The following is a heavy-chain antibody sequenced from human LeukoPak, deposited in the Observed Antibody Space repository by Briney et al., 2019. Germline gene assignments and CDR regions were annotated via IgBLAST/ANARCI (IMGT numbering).Heavy chain of an antibody. Sequence: GGSLRLSCAVSGITLSNYGMSWVRQAPGKGLAWVAGISDSGGRTNYADSVKGRFTISRDNPKNTLYLQMNSLRAEDTAVYFCAKRGVVIRVILVGFHKEAYYFDSWGQGALVTV. CDR1: GITLSNYG. J-gene: IGHJ4*02. D-gene: IGHD3-22*01. CDR2: ISDSGGRT. CDR3: AKRGVVIRVILVGFHKEAYYFDS. V-gene: IGHV3-23*01.